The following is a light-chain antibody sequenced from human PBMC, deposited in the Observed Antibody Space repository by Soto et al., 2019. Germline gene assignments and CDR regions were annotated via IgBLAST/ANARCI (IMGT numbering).Light chain of an antibody. CDR1: QSISDNY. V-gene: IGKV3-20*01. Sequence: EIVLTQSPGTLSLSPGERATLSCRASQSISDNYLAWYQQKPGQAPRFLIYGASSRATGIPDRFSGSGSGTDFTLTISRLEPEAFAVYYCQQYGSSSFTFGPGTKVDIK. J-gene: IGKJ3*01. CDR2: GAS. CDR3: QQYGSSSFT.